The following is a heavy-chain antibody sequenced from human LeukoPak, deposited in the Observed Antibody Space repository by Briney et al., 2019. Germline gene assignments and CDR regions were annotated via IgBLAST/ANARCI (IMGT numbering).Heavy chain of an antibody. CDR3: ARDGAAYYDILTGYYPDDY. V-gene: IGHV3-30-3*01. Sequence: PGRSLRLSCAASGFTFSSYAMHWVRQAPGKGLEWVAVISYDGSSKYYADSVKGRFTISRDNSKNTLYLQMNSLRAEDTAVYYCARDGAAYYDILTGYYPDDYWGQGTPVTVSS. CDR1: GFTFSSYA. J-gene: IGHJ4*02. D-gene: IGHD3-9*01. CDR2: ISYDGSSK.